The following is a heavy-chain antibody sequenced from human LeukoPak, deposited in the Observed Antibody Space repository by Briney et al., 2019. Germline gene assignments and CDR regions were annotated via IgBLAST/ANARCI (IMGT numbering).Heavy chain of an antibody. D-gene: IGHD3-9*01. CDR2: IYYSGST. J-gene: IGHJ4*02. CDR3: ARGDILTGYYKPPPGY. V-gene: IGHV4-30-4*01. CDR1: GGSISSGDYH. Sequence: SETLSLTCTVSGGSISSGDYHWSWICQPPGKGLEWIGYIYYSGSTYYNPSLKSRVTISVDTSKNQFSLQLSSVTAADTAVYYCARGDILTGYYKPPPGYWGQGTLVTVSS.